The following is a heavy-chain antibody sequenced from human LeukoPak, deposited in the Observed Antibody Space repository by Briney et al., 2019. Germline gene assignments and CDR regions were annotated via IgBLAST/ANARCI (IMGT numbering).Heavy chain of an antibody. D-gene: IGHD2-2*01. J-gene: IGHJ5*02. CDR1: GYTFTSYD. CDR3: ARVGVRGTSRHMFDL. Sequence: ASVKVSCKASGYTFTSYDINWVRQATGQGLEWMGWMNPNSGNTGYAQKFQGRVTITSNTSRSTAYMELSSVRSADTAVYYCARVGVRGTSRHMFDLWGQGTLVTVSS. V-gene: IGHV1-8*03. CDR2: MNPNSGNT.